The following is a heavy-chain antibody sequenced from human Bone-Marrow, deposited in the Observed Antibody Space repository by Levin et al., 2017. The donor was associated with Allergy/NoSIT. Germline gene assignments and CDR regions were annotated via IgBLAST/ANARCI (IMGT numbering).Heavy chain of an antibody. Sequence: GGSLRLSCAGSGFTFSSYGMNWVRQAPGKGLEWVSSISGSGRHIYSSDSMKGRFTISRDNANNSLYLQMNSLRAEDTAIYYCARDEGPFSSSMSFDYWGHGALVTVSS. CDR3: ARDEGPFSSSMSFDY. D-gene: IGHD6-13*01. V-gene: IGHV3-21*01. CDR2: ISGSGRHI. J-gene: IGHJ4*01. CDR1: GFTFSSYG.